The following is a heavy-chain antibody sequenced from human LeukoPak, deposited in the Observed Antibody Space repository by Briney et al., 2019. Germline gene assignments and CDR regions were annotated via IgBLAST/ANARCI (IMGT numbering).Heavy chain of an antibody. D-gene: IGHD6-19*01. J-gene: IGHJ4*02. V-gene: IGHV3-33*01. Sequence: PGRPLRLSCAASGFTFSSNGMHWVRQAPGKGLEWVAIIWYDGSKKYYADSVKGRFTISRDNSMNTLYLQMNSLRAEDTAVYYCARLTGWSAIDYWGQGTQVTVSS. CDR2: IWYDGSKK. CDR1: GFTFSSNG. CDR3: ARLTGWSAIDY.